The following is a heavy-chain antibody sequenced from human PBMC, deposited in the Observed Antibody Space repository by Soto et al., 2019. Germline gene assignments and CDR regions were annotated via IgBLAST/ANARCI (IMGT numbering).Heavy chain of an antibody. V-gene: IGHV4-4*02. CDR3: ARAGGLGAVAVDY. CDR2: IYHSGST. Sequence: SETLSLTCAVSGGSISSSYWWSWVRQPPGKGLEWIGEIYHSGSTNYNTSLKSRVTISVDKSKNQFSLKVTSVTAADTAVYYCARAGGLGAVAVDYWGQGTLVTVSS. CDR1: GGSISSSYW. J-gene: IGHJ4*02. D-gene: IGHD6-19*01.